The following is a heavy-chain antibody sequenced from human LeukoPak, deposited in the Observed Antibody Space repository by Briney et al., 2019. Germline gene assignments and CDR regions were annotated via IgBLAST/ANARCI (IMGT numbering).Heavy chain of an antibody. CDR3: ARARYSSSCYFDY. CDR1: GGSISSYY. J-gene: IGHJ4*02. CDR2: IYYSGST. Sequence: PSETLSLTCTVSGGSISSYYWSWIRQPPGKGLEWIGYIYYSGSTNYNPSLKSRVTISVDTSKNQFSLKLSSVTAADTAVYYCARARYSSSCYFDYWGQGTLVTVSS. V-gene: IGHV4-59*01. D-gene: IGHD6-6*01.